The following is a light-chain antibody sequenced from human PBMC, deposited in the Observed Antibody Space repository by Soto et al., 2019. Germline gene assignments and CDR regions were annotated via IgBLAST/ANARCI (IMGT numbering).Light chain of an antibody. Sequence: EIVLTQSPGTLSLSPGERATLSCRASQSVDSRYLAWYQQPPGRAPRLLIYGASSRATGTPDRFSGSGSGTDFTLTISSLQPDDFATYYCQQYNTYSKTFGQGTKVEIK. CDR3: QQYNTYSKT. CDR1: QSVDSRY. J-gene: IGKJ1*01. CDR2: GAS. V-gene: IGKV3-20*01.